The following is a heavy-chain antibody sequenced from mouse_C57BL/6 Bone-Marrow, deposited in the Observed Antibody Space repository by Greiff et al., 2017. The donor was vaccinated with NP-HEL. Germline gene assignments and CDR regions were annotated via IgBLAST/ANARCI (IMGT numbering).Heavy chain of an antibody. V-gene: IGHV5-9-1*02. CDR2: ISSGGDYI. D-gene: IGHD2-5*01. J-gene: IGHJ3*01. Sequence: DVHPVESGEGLVKPGGSLKLSCAASGFTFSSYAMSWVRQTPEKRLEWVAYISSGGDYIYYADTVKGRFTISRDNARNTLYLQMSSLKSEDTAMYYCTRGAYYSNYAWFAYWGQGTLVTVSA. CDR3: TRGAYYSNYAWFAY. CDR1: GFTFSSYA.